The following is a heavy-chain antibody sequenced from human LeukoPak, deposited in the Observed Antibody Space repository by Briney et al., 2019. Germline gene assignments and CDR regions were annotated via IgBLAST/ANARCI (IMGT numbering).Heavy chain of an antibody. CDR3: TGERNNDFDAFDL. V-gene: IGHV3-48*04. CDR2: ISSSTTTI. D-gene: IGHD1/OR15-1a*01. Sequence: GGSLRLSCAASGFTFSSYSMSWVRQAPGKGLEWVAYISSSTTTIHYAESVRGRFTISRDNAENSLYLHMNSLRAEDTAVYYCTGERNNDFDAFDLWGQGTLVTVSS. CDR1: GFTFSSYS. J-gene: IGHJ3*01.